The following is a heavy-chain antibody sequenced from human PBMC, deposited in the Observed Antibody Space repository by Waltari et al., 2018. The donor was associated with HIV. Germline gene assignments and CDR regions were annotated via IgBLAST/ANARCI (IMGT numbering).Heavy chain of an antibody. CDR3: AIRPHYYDSSGYAFDY. CDR1: GGSVSSGSYY. D-gene: IGHD3-22*01. CDR2: IYYSGST. J-gene: IGHJ4*02. V-gene: IGHV4-61*01. Sequence: QVQLQESGPGLVKPSETLSLTCTVSGGSVSSGSYYWSWIRQPPGKGLEWIGYIYYSGSTNYNPSLKSRVTISVDTSKNQFSLKLSSVTAADTAVYYCAIRPHYYDSSGYAFDYWGQGTLVTVSS.